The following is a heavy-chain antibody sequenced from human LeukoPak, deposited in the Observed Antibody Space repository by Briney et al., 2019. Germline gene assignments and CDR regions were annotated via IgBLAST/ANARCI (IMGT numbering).Heavy chain of an antibody. V-gene: IGHV3-53*01. J-gene: IGHJ4*02. CDR1: GFTVSSNH. CDR3: AGHSSSGYEFDY. CDR2: IYSGGST. D-gene: IGHD6-13*01. Sequence: GGSLRLSCAASGFTVSSNHMSWVRQAPGKGLEWVSGIYSGGSTYYADSVKGRLTISRDNSKNTLYHQMNSLRAEDTAVYYCAGHSSSGYEFDYWGQGTLVTVSS.